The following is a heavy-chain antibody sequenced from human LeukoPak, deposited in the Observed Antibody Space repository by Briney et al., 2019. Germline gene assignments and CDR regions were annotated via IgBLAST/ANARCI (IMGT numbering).Heavy chain of an antibody. D-gene: IGHD5-12*01. Sequence: GGSLRLSCAASGFTFSSYSLNWVRKAPGEGLEWVSSISSGGGYIYYADSVKGRVTISRDNAKNSLYLQMNSLRAEDTALYYCARATGGFDYYFDSWGQGTLVTVSS. CDR3: ARATGGFDYYFDS. CDR1: GFTFSSYS. V-gene: IGHV3-21*01. CDR2: ISSGGGYI. J-gene: IGHJ4*02.